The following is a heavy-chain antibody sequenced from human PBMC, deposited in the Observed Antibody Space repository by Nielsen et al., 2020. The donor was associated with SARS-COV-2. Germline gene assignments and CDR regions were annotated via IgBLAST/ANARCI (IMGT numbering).Heavy chain of an antibody. J-gene: IGHJ6*02. D-gene: IGHD6-25*01. CDR2: IYYSGST. CDR1: GGSISSSSYY. Sequence: SETLSLTCTVSGGSISSSSYYWGWIRQPPGKGLEWIGSIYYSGSTYYNPSLKSRVTISVDTSKNQFSLKLSSVTAADTAVYYCARWAAGGGYYYGMDVWGQGTTVTVSS. CDR3: ARWAAGGGYYYGMDV. V-gene: IGHV4-39*01.